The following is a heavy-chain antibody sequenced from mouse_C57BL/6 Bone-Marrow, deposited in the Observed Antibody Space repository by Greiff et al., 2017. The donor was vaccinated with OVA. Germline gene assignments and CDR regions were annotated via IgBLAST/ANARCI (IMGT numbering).Heavy chain of an antibody. CDR1: GYAFTNYL. D-gene: IGHD1-1*01. Sequence: VQLQQSGAELVRPGTSVKVSCKASGYAFTNYLIEWVKQRPGQGLEWIGVINPGSGGTNYNEKFKGKATLTADQSSSTAYMQLSSLTSEDSAVYFCARPPHYYGYAMDYWGQGTSVTVSS. CDR2: INPGSGGT. V-gene: IGHV1-54*01. CDR3: ARPPHYYGYAMDY. J-gene: IGHJ4*01.